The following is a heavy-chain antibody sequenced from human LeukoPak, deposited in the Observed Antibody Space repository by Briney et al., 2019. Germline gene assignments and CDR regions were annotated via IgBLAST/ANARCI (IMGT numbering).Heavy chain of an antibody. D-gene: IGHD6-6*01. CDR3: ARESGSSYYFRY. J-gene: IGHJ4*02. CDR2: ISTTSSHI. V-gene: IGHV3-21*01. CDR1: GFTFGDYI. Sequence: PGGSLRLSCATSGFTFGDYIMNWVRQAPGKGLEWVSSISTTSSHIYYADSVKGRFTISRDNAKNSLYLQMNSLRAEDTAVYYCARESGSSYYFRYWGQGTLVTVSS.